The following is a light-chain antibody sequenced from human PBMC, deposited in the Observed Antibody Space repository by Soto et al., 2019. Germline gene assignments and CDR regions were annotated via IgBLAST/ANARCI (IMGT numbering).Light chain of an antibody. V-gene: IGKV3-20*01. CDR3: QQYGGSPPIT. J-gene: IGKJ5*01. CDR2: GVS. Sequence: EIVLTQSPGTLSLSPVERATLSCSASQSLSSSYLAWYQQKPGQAPRLLMYGVSYRATGIPDRFSGGGSGTHFTLTISRLEPEDFAVYYCQQYGGSPPITFGQGTRLEIK. CDR1: QSLSSSY.